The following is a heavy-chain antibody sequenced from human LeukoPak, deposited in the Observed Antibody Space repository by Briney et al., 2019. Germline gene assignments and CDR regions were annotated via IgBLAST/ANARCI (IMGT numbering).Heavy chain of an antibody. D-gene: IGHD3-16*01. CDR3: ARQTYYDYVWGSWTRGQKYTNAGNYDY. CDR1: GYSISTGYY. J-gene: IGHJ4*02. CDR2: FYHGGST. Sequence: PSETLSLTCTVSGYSISTGYYWDWIRQPPGKGLEWIGTFYHGGSTNYNPSLKSRVTISVDTSKNQFSLKLSSVTAADTAVYYCARQTYYDYVWGSWTRGQKYTNAGNYDYWGQGTLVTVSS. V-gene: IGHV4-38-2*02.